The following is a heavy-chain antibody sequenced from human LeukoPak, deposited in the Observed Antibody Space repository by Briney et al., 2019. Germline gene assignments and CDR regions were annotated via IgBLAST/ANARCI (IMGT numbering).Heavy chain of an antibody. D-gene: IGHD2-15*01. CDR2: INSDGSTT. CDR3: ARRSYCSGGSCVHSFDY. CDR1: GFTFSSYW. J-gene: IGHJ4*02. Sequence: PGGSLRLSCEASGFTFSSYWMHWVRHVPGKGLVWVSRINSDGSTTTYADSVKGRFTISRDNAKNTLNLQMNSLRAEDTAVYYCARRSYCSGGSCVHSFDYWGQGTLVTVPS. V-gene: IGHV3-74*03.